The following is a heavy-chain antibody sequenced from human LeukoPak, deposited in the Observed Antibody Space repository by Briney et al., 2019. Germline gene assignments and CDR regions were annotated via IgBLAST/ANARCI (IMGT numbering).Heavy chain of an antibody. CDR1: GFSFSNYG. CDR3: ARGRGGYYYDY. V-gene: IGHV3-74*01. D-gene: IGHD2-15*01. J-gene: IGHJ4*02. Sequence: GGSLRLSCAASGFSFSNYGLHWVRQAPGKGLVWVSRINSDGTSTSYADSVKGRFTMSRDNAKNTLYLQMNSLGADGTAVYYCARGRGGYYYDYWGQGTVVTVSS. CDR2: INSDGTST.